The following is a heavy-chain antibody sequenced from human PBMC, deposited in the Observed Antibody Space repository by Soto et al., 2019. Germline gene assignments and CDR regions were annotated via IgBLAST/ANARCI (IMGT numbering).Heavy chain of an antibody. CDR1: GQSFSGHS. Sequence: QVQLQQWGAGLVKPSETLSLSCAVYGQSFSGHSWAWIRQPPGKGLEWIGEINESGSTYYNPSLKRRVTISTDTSKNQFSLQLSSVSAADTAAYFCARGSGIVALPGELEDVNYDYWGQGTLVNVSS. D-gene: IGHD1-1*01. J-gene: IGHJ4*02. CDR3: ARGSGIVALPGELEDVNYDY. V-gene: IGHV4-34*01. CDR2: INESGST.